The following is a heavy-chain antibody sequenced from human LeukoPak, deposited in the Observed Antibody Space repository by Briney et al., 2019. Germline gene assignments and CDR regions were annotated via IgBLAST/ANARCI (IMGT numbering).Heavy chain of an antibody. V-gene: IGHV4-38-2*02. CDR2: IYHSGST. J-gene: IGHJ4*02. CDR3: ARDLLNGGNSRLGY. D-gene: IGHD4-23*01. Sequence: PSETLSLTCTASGYSISSNYYWGWIRQPPGKGLEWIGSIYHSGSTYYNPSLKSRVTISVDTSKNQFSLKLSSVTAADTAVYYCARDLLNGGNSRLGYWGQGTLVTVSS. CDR1: GYSISSNYY.